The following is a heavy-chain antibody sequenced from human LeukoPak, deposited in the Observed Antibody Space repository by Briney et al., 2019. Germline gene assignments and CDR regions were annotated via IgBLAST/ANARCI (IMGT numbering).Heavy chain of an antibody. V-gene: IGHV3-66*04. D-gene: IGHD3-9*01. CDR3: ARLHYDVLTGPFDY. J-gene: IGHJ4*02. Sequence: GGSLRLSCAASGITVSTNYMSWVRQAPGKGLEWVSIIYSGGATFYADSVKGRFTISRENSKNTLWLQMNSLRAEDTAVCYCARLHYDVLTGPFDYWGQGTLVTVSS. CDR1: GITVSTNY. CDR2: IYSGGAT.